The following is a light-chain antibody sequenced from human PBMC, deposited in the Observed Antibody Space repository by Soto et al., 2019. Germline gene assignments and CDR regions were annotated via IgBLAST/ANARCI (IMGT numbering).Light chain of an antibody. V-gene: IGLV2-14*01. CDR3: SSYTTSTNYV. J-gene: IGLJ1*01. Sequence: QSALSHPASVSGYPGHSIAISCTGRSSDVGGYNYVSWYQQHPGKAPKFMIYEVSRRPSGVSNRFSGSKSGNTASLTISGLQAEEEADYYCSSYTTSTNYVFGTGTKVTVL. CDR1: SSDVGGYNY. CDR2: EVS.